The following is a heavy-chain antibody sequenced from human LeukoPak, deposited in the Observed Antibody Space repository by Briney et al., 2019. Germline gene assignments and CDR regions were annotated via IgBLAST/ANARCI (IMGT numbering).Heavy chain of an antibody. CDR3: ARQSHSWKDVPGIDY. D-gene: IGHD1-1*01. CDR2: IYYSGST. J-gene: IGHJ4*02. V-gene: IGHV4-39*01. CDR1: GGSISSSSYY. Sequence: SETLSLTCTVSGGSISSSSYYWGWIRQPPGKGLEWIGSIYYSGSTYYNPSLKSRVTISVDTSKNQFSLKLSSVTAADTAVYYCARQSHSWKDVPGIDYWGQGTLVTVSS.